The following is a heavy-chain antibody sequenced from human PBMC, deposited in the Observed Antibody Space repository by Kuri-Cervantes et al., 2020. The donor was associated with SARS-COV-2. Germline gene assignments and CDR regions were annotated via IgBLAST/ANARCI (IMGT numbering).Heavy chain of an antibody. CDR2: INSDGSST. Sequence: GGSLRLSCAASGFTFSSYWMHWVRQAPGKGLVWVSRINSDGSSTSYADSVKGRFTISRDNSKNTLYLQMNSLRAEDTAVYYCAKDSGYYDSSGYYRYWGQGTLVTVSS. CDR1: GFTFSSYW. CDR3: AKDSGYYDSSGYYRY. D-gene: IGHD3-22*01. J-gene: IGHJ4*02. V-gene: IGHV3-74*01.